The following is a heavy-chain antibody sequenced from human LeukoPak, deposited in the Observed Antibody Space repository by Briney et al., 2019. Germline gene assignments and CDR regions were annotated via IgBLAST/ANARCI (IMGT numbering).Heavy chain of an antibody. Sequence: GGSLRLSCAASGFTFSSYSMNWVRQAPGKGLEWVSSISSSSSCIYYADSVKGRFTISRDNAKNSLYLQMNSLRAEDTAVYYCARWDDYYGSGSLRNYYGMDVWGQGTTVTVSS. D-gene: IGHD3-10*01. CDR2: ISSSSSCI. CDR1: GFTFSSYS. V-gene: IGHV3-21*01. J-gene: IGHJ6*02. CDR3: ARWDDYYGSGSLRNYYGMDV.